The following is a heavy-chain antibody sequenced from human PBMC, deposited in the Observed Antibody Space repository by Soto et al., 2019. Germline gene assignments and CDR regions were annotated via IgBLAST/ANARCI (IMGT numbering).Heavy chain of an antibody. CDR1: GYTFTGYY. J-gene: IGHJ3*02. CDR2: INPNSGGT. CDR3: ARTYNGANDAFDI. V-gene: IGHV1-2*04. Sequence: GASVKVSCKASGYTFTGYYMHWVRQAPGQGLEWMGWINPNSGGTNYAQKFQGWVTMTRDTSISTAYMELSRLRSDDTAVYYCARTYNGANDAFDIWGQGTMVTVSS. D-gene: IGHD1-1*01.